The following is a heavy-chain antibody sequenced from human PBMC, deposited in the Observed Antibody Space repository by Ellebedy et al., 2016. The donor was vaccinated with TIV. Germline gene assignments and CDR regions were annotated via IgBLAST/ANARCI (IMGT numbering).Heavy chain of an antibody. J-gene: IGHJ4*02. D-gene: IGHD2-15*01. CDR1: GFTFSSYW. CDR3: ARDPYIEGDY. V-gene: IGHV3-74*01. Sequence: GESLKISCAASGFTFSSYWMDWVRQAPGKGLVWVSRISSDGTTTFYADSVKGRFTISRDNAKNTLYLQMDGLRAEDTAVYYCARDPYIEGDYWGQGALVTVSS. CDR2: ISSDGTTT.